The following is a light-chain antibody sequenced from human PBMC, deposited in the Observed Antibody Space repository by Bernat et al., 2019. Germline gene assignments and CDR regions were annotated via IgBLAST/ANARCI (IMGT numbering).Light chain of an antibody. CDR3: MQGLQFPWT. CDR2: EVS. V-gene: IGKV2D-29*01. CDR1: QSLLNSDGKTH. Sequence: EIVMTQTPLSLPVTPGQPASISCKSSQSLLNSDGKTHLYWYLQKPGQPPQLLIYEVSNRFYWAPDRLSGSGSGTVFTLKISRVEAEDVGFYYCMQGLQFPWTFGRGTKLEIK. J-gene: IGKJ1*01.